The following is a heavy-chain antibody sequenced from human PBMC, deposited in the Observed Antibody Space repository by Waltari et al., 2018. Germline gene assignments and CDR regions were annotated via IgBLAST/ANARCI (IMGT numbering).Heavy chain of an antibody. Sequence: QVQLQESGPGLVKPSETLALPCTVAGGSMSTYHWSWIRQPPGKGLEWIGEIYNNGRTNYNPSLKSRVTISVDTSKNQFSLHLSSVTAADTAVYFCARGPAAITNWFDPWGQGTLVTVSS. D-gene: IGHD2-2*01. CDR2: IYNNGRT. J-gene: IGHJ5*02. CDR1: GGSMSTYH. CDR3: ARGPAAITNWFDP. V-gene: IGHV4-59*01.